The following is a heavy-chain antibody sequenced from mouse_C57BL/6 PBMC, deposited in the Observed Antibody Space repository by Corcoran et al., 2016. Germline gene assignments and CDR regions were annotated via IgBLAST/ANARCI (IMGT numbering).Heavy chain of an antibody. V-gene: IGHV1-81*01. Sequence: QVQLQQSGAELARPGASVKLSCKASGYTFTSYGISWVKQRTGQGLEWIGEIYPRSGNTYYNEKFKGKATLTADKSSSTAYMELRSLTSEDSAVYFCAYDSNYAMDYWGQGTSVTVSS. CDR3: AYDSNYAMDY. D-gene: IGHD2-4*01. CDR1: GYTFTSYG. CDR2: IYPRSGNT. J-gene: IGHJ4*01.